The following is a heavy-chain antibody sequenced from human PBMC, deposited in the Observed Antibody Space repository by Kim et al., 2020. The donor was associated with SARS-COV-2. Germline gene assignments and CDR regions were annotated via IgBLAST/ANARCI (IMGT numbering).Heavy chain of an antibody. J-gene: IGHJ4*02. CDR3: AKGQYYYGSGSYSYWGFDY. CDR2: ISYDGSKK. V-gene: IGHV3-30*18. CDR1: GFTFSSYG. D-gene: IGHD3-10*01. Sequence: GGSLRLSCAASGFTFSSYGMHWVRQAPGKGLEWVAVISYDGSKKYYADSVKGPFTISRDKSKNTLYLQMNSLRAEDTAVYYCAKGQYYYGSGSYSYWGFDYWGQGTLGTVSS.